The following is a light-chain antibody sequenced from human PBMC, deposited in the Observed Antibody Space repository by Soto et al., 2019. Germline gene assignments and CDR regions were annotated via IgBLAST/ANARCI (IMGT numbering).Light chain of an antibody. V-gene: IGLV1-40*01. CDR3: QSYDSSLSGYV. J-gene: IGLJ1*01. CDR2: GNS. Sequence: QSVLTQPPSVSGAPGQRVTIFCTGSSSNIGAGYDVHWYQQLPGTAPKLLLYGNSYRPAGVPDRFSGSKSGTSASLAITGLQAEDEADYYCQSYDSSLSGYVFGTGTKLTVL. CDR1: SSNIGAGYD.